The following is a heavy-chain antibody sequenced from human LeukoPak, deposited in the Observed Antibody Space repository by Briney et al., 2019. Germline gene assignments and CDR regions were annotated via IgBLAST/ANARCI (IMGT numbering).Heavy chain of an antibody. CDR1: GFTFSSYW. J-gene: IGHJ4*02. CDR2: IKSDGSST. CDR3: ARHSNYAQDDY. Sequence: PGGSLRLSCAASGFTFSSYWMHWVRQAPGKGLVWVSRIKSDGSSTSYADSVKGRFTISRDNAKNTLYLQMNSLRAEDTAVYYCARHSNYAQDDYWGQGTLVTVSS. V-gene: IGHV3-74*01. D-gene: IGHD4-11*01.